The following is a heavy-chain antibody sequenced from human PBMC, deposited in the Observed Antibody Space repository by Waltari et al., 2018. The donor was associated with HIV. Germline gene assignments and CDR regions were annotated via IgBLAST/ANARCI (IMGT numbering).Heavy chain of an antibody. Sequence: EVQLVQSGGGLIKPGGSLRLSCAASGFRVSSYWMHWVRQTTGKGLVWVSRINIDGSRIDYADSVRGRFTISRDSAKNTLSLQMNSLTEEDTAVYYCSRDTFGEYDYWGQGTLVTVSS. J-gene: IGHJ4*02. CDR1: GFRVSSYW. CDR2: INIDGSRI. D-gene: IGHD3-10*01. V-gene: IGHV3-74*01. CDR3: SRDTFGEYDY.